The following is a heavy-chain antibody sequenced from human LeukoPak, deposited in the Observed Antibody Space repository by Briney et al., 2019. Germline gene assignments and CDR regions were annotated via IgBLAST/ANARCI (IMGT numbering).Heavy chain of an antibody. CDR1: GFSFNSYT. CDR2: ISPGVSGYT. CDR3: VRDVSRRIGMDV. D-gene: IGHD2/OR15-2a*01. V-gene: IGHV3-21*06. J-gene: IGHJ6*02. Sequence: GGSLRLSCLASGFSFNSYTMNWVREAPGKGLEWVSTISPGVSGYTWYAESVKGRFTISRDNPENSLYLQMDSLRADDTAVYYCVRDVSRRIGMDVWGQGTTVTASS.